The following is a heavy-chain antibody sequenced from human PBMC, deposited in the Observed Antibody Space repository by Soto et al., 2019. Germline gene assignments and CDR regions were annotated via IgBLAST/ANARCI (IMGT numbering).Heavy chain of an antibody. Sequence: GEALKISCKGSGYSFTSYWISWVRQMPGKGLEWMGRIDPSDSYTNYSPSFQGHVTISADKSISTAYLQWSSLKASDTAMYYCARHGDGSGTSHALDIWGQGTMVTVAS. CDR3: ARHGDGSGTSHALDI. CDR2: IDPSDSYT. CDR1: GYSFTSYW. J-gene: IGHJ3*02. V-gene: IGHV5-10-1*01. D-gene: IGHD3-10*01.